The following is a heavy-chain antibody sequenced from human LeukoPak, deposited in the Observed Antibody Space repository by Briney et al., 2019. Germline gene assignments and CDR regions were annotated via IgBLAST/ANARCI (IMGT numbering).Heavy chain of an antibody. J-gene: IGHJ4*02. D-gene: IGHD3/OR15-3a*01. CDR3: ARLDALTPSFDY. Sequence: SETLSLTCTVSGGSISSSSYFWGWIRQPPGKGLEWIGSIYYSGSTYYNPSPKSRLTISVDTSKNQFSLKLSSVTAADTAMYYCARLDALTPSFDYWGQGTLVTVSS. CDR1: GGSISSSSYF. CDR2: IYYSGST. V-gene: IGHV4-39*01.